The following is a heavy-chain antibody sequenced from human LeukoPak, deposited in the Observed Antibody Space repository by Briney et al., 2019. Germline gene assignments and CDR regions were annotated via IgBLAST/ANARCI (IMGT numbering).Heavy chain of an antibody. V-gene: IGHV3-74*01. CDR1: GLTFSSYW. CDR2: ISTDGSST. J-gene: IGHJ3*02. CDR3: VREYSSSSGRAFDM. D-gene: IGHD6-6*01. Sequence: GGSLRLSCAASGLTFSSYWMHWVRQAPGKGLVWVSRISTDGSSTNSADSVKGRLTISRDNAKNTLYLQMNSLRAEDTAVYYCVREYSSSSGRAFDMWGQGTMVTVSP.